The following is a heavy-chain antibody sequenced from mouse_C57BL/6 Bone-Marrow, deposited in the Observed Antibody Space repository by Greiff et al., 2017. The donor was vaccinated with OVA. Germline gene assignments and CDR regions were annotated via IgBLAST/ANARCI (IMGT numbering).Heavy chain of an antibody. Sequence: VQLQKPGAELVRPGSSVKLSCKASGYTFTSYWMHWVKQRPIQGLEWIGNIDPSDSETHYNQKFKDKATLTVDKSSSTAYMQLSSLTSEDSAVYYCARLFGNWDWFAYWGQGTLVTVSA. CDR2: IDPSDSET. J-gene: IGHJ3*01. V-gene: IGHV1-52*01. CDR1: GYTFTSYW. D-gene: IGHD4-1*01. CDR3: ARLFGNWDWFAY.